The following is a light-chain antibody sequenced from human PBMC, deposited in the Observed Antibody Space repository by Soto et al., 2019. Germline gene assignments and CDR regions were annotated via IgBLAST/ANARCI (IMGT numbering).Light chain of an antibody. Sequence: DIQMTQSPSTLSASVGDRVTITCGASQSISSWLAWYQQKPGKAPKLLIYKASTLESGVPSNFSGSGSGTEFTLTISSLQPGDFATYYCQHYNSYSEAFGQGTKVDIK. CDR1: QSISSW. V-gene: IGKV1-5*03. CDR2: KAS. CDR3: QHYNSYSEA. J-gene: IGKJ1*01.